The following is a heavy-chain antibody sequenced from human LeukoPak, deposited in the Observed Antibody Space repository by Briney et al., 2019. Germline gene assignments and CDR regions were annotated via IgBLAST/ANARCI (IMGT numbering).Heavy chain of an antibody. CDR1: GGSFSGYY. V-gene: IGHV4-34*01. Sequence: SETLSLTCAVYGGSFSGYYWSWIRQPPGKGLEWIGEINHSGSTNYNPSLKSRVTISVDTSKNQFSLKLSSVTAADTAVYYCASFATDDYGDYGWDYWGQGTLVTVSS. J-gene: IGHJ4*02. CDR3: ASFATDDYGDYGWDY. CDR2: INHSGST. D-gene: IGHD4-17*01.